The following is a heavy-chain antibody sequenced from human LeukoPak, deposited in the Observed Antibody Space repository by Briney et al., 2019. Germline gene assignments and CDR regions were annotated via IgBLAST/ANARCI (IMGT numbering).Heavy chain of an antibody. CDR1: GLTLSRYG. J-gene: IGHJ5*02. CDR2: ISYDGSTK. D-gene: IGHD3-10*02. CDR3: AGVPNVTEGDWFDP. V-gene: IGHV3-30*03. Sequence: GRSLRLSCAASGLTLSRYGMHWVRQAPGKGLEWVAVISYDGSTKNYADSVKDRFTISRDNAENKLYLQMSSLRVEDTAVYYCAGVPNVTEGDWFDPWGQGTLVIVSS.